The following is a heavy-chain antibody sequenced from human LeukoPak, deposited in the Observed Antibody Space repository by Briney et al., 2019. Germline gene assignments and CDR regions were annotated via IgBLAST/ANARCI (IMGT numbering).Heavy chain of an antibody. CDR3: AKDLTSILYYDSSGSFYPDY. V-gene: IGHV1-2*06. Sequence: ASVKVSCKASGYTFTGYYMHWVRQAPGQGLEWMGRINPNSGGTNYAQKFQGRVTMTRDTSISTAYMELSRLRSDDTAVYYCAKDLTSILYYDSSGSFYPDYWGQGTLVTVSS. D-gene: IGHD3-22*01. J-gene: IGHJ4*02. CDR1: GYTFTGYY. CDR2: INPNSGGT.